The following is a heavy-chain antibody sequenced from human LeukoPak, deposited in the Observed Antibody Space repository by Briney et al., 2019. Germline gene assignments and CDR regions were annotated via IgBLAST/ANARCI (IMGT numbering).Heavy chain of an antibody. CDR3: AKVRMITMIAYDAFDI. V-gene: IGHV3-23*03. Sequence: GGSLTLSCPASGFTFSSYVMHWVRQAGGKGLDGVSFIYSDNTHYSVSVKGRFTIYRDNSKNTLYLQMNSLKAEDTAVYYCAKVRMITMIAYDAFDIWGQGTMVTVSS. D-gene: IGHD3-22*01. CDR2: IYSDNT. J-gene: IGHJ3*02. CDR1: GFTFSSYV.